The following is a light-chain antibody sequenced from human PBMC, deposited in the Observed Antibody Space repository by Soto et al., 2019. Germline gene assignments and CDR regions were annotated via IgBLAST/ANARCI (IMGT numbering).Light chain of an antibody. CDR3: QTWGSGIVV. Sequence: QLVLTQSPSASASLGASVKLTCTLSSGHSNYAVAWLQQQPEKGPRYLMKLNSDGSHRKGDGIPDRFSGSSSGAERYLTIPSLQSEDEADYYCQTWGSGIVVFGGGTKLTVL. CDR1: SGHSNYA. V-gene: IGLV4-69*01. J-gene: IGLJ2*01. CDR2: LNSDGSH.